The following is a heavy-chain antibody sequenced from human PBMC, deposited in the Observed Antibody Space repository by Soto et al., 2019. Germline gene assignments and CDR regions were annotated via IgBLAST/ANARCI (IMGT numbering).Heavy chain of an antibody. CDR1: GFNFSNYG. D-gene: IGHD3-10*02. J-gene: IGHJ4*02. CDR2: ISYDGSDI. V-gene: IGHV3-30*02. CDR3: AIVRVADSPLDH. Sequence: VQLVESGGGLVKPGGSLRLSCAASGFNFSNYGMHWVRQAPGKGLEWVAFISYDGSDILYADSVKGRFTISRDNSKSTLFLHMNRPTAEDTAIYFCAIVRVADSPLDHWGQGTLVTVSS.